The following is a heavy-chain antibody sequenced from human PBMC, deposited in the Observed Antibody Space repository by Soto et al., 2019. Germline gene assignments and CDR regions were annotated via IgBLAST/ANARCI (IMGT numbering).Heavy chain of an antibody. J-gene: IGHJ4*02. CDR2: IYHSGST. CDR1: SGSISSSNR. V-gene: IGHV4-4*02. Sequence: PSETLSLTCAVSSGSISSSNRWSWVRQPPGKGLEWIGEIYHSGSTNYNPSLKSRVTISVDKSKNQFSLKLSSVTAADTAVYYCARLDYGDYVFDYWGQGTLVTVSS. D-gene: IGHD4-17*01. CDR3: ARLDYGDYVFDY.